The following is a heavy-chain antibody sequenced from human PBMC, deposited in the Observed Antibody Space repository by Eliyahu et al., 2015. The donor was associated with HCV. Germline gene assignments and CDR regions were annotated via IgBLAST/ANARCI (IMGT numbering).Heavy chain of an antibody. V-gene: IGHV3-23*01. CDR1: GFTFSXYA. Sequence: EVQLLESGGGLVQPGGSLRLSCAASGFTFSXYAMXWVRQAPGKGLEWVSAISGSGGSTYYADSVKGRFTISRDNSKNTLYLQMNSLRAEDTAVYYCAKPGKRIAVAGTLDYWGQGTLVTVSS. D-gene: IGHD6-19*01. CDR2: ISGSGGST. CDR3: AKPGKRIAVAGTLDY. J-gene: IGHJ4*02.